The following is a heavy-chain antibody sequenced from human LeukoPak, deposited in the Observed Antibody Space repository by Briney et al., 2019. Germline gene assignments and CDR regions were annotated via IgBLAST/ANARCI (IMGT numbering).Heavy chain of an antibody. D-gene: IGHD3-3*01. Sequence: PGGSLRLSCAACGFTFSSYAMSWVRQAPGKGLEWVSAISGSGGSTYYADSVKGRFTISRDNSKNTLYLQMNSLRAEDTAVYYCAKYLEADYYYYYMDVWGKGNTVTVSS. CDR3: AKYLEADYYYYYMDV. J-gene: IGHJ6*03. CDR1: GFTFSSYA. CDR2: ISGSGGST. V-gene: IGHV3-23*01.